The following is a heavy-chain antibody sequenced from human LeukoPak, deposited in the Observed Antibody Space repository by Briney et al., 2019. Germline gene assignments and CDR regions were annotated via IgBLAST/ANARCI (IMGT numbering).Heavy chain of an antibody. J-gene: IGHJ6*03. CDR1: GGSISSSHYY. V-gene: IGHV4-39*01. Sequence: SETLSLTCTVSGGSISSSHYYWGWIRQSPGKGLEWIGSIYYSGTTYYNPSLESRVTISDDTSKNRFSLMLTSLPAADTAVYYCARQSSDYYYYYIDVWGEGTTVIVSS. CDR2: IYYSGTT. CDR3: ARQSSDYYYYYIDV.